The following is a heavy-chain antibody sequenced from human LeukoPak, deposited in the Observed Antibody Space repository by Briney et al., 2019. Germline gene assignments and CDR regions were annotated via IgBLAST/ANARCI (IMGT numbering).Heavy chain of an antibody. Sequence: PGGSLRLSCAASGFTFSSYSMNWVRQAPGKGLEWVSSFSSSSYIYYADSVKGRFTISRDNAKNSLYLQMNSLRAEDTAVYYCARDFGVTGFWFDPWGQGTMVTVSS. CDR1: GFTFSSYS. V-gene: IGHV3-21*01. J-gene: IGHJ5*02. D-gene: IGHD3-3*01. CDR2: FSSSSYI. CDR3: ARDFGVTGFWFDP.